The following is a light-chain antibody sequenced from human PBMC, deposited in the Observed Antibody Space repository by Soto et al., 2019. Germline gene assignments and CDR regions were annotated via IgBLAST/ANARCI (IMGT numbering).Light chain of an antibody. CDR2: DNN. V-gene: IGLV1-51*01. Sequence: QSVLTQPPLVSAAPGQKVTFSCSGSSSNIGNNYVSWYQQLPGTAPKLLIYDNNKRPSGIPDRFSGSKSGTSATLGITGLQTGDEADYYCGTWDSSLSAGVFGGGTKVTVL. J-gene: IGLJ3*02. CDR1: SSNIGNNY. CDR3: GTWDSSLSAGV.